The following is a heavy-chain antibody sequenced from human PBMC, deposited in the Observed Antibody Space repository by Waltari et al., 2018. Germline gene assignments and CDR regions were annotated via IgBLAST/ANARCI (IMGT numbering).Heavy chain of an antibody. CDR1: GGSFSGFG. Sequence: QVQLQQWGAGQLKPSETLSLTCGVFGGSFSGFGWSWIRQSPGRGLEWIGEITHSGKTQINPSLKSRLSISVVTSKNQFSLNLAAVTVADTGVYYCARGDFFDVWGRGTLVTVSS. CDR3: ARGDFFDV. D-gene: IGHD2-21*02. V-gene: IGHV4-34*01. CDR2: ITHSGKT. J-gene: IGHJ2*01.